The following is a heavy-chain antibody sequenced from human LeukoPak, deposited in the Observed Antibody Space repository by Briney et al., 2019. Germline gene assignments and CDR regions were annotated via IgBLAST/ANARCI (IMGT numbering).Heavy chain of an antibody. CDR3: ARGRYCYGSGSSDY. Sequence: SETLSLPCAVYGGSFSGYYWSWIRHPPGKALEWLGEINHSGSTNYNPSLKSRVTISVDTSKNQFSLKLSCVTDADTAVYYCARGRYCYGSGSSDYWGQGTLVTVSS. CDR1: GGSFSGYY. V-gene: IGHV4-34*01. J-gene: IGHJ4*02. D-gene: IGHD3-10*01. CDR2: INHSGST.